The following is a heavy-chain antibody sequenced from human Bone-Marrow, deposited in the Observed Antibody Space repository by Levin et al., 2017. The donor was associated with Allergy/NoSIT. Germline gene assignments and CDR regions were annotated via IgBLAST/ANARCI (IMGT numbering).Heavy chain of an antibody. Sequence: GGSLRLSCKGSGYSFTSYWIGWVRQMPGKGLEWMGIIYPGDSDTRYSPSFQGQVTISADEPISTAYLQWSSLKASDTAMYYCARYPASGSYQCDFWGQGTLVTVSS. CDR2: IYPGDSDT. CDR1: GYSFTSYW. CDR3: ARYPASGSYQCDF. V-gene: IGHV5-51*04. J-gene: IGHJ4*02. D-gene: IGHD3-10*01.